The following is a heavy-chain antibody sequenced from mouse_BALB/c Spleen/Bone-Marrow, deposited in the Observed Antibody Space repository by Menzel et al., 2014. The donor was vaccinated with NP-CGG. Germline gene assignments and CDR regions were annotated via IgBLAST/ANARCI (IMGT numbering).Heavy chain of an antibody. CDR1: GYTFTSYV. D-gene: IGHD1-1*01. CDR2: SNPDNDGT. V-gene: IGHV1-14*01. Sequence: VQLQQSGPEVAKPGASVKMSCKASGYTFTSYVMHWVKQKPGQGLEWIGYSNPDNDGTKYNEKFKGKATLTSDKSSSTAYMELSSLTSEDSAVYYCAREDYGSSPYYFDYWGQGTTLTVSS. J-gene: IGHJ2*01. CDR3: AREDYGSSPYYFDY.